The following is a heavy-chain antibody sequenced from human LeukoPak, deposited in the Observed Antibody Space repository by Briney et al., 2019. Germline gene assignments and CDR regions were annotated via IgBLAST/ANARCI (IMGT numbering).Heavy chain of an antibody. V-gene: IGHV4-59*08. Sequence: SDTLSLTCTVSGGSISSYHWSWIRQPPGKGLEWIGYIYYSGSTNYNPSLKSRVTISVDTSKNQFPLKLSSVTAADTAVYYCARGDLVPAAGLFDYWGQGTLVTVSS. J-gene: IGHJ4*02. D-gene: IGHD2-2*01. CDR3: ARGDLVPAAGLFDY. CDR1: GGSISSYH. CDR2: IYYSGST.